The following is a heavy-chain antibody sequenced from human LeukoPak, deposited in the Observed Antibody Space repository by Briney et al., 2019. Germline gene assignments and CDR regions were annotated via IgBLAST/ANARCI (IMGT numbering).Heavy chain of an antibody. CDR3: ARGSRNFDY. D-gene: IGHD6-13*01. V-gene: IGHV4-59*01. Sequence: SETLSLTCTVSGGSISSYYWSWIRQPPGKGLEWIGYIYYSGSTNYNPSLKSRVTISVDTSKNQFSLKLSSVTAADTAVYYCARGSRNFDYWGQGTLVTVSS. J-gene: IGHJ4*02. CDR1: GGSISSYY. CDR2: IYYSGST.